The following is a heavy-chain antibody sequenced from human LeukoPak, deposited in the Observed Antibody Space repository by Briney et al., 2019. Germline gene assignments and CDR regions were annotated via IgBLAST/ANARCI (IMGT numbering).Heavy chain of an antibody. J-gene: IGHJ4*02. CDR3: ARHITGTRLYYFDS. V-gene: IGHV4-39*01. CDR2: IYCDGST. CDR1: GVSLSGSSYC. Sequence: KSSETLSLTCTVSGVSLSGSSYCWGWIRQPPGRGLEWIGTIYCDGSTYYNPSLRSRVTMSVDTSKNQFALKLSSVTAADTAMYYCARHITGTRLYYFDSWGQGTLVTVSS. D-gene: IGHD1-7*01.